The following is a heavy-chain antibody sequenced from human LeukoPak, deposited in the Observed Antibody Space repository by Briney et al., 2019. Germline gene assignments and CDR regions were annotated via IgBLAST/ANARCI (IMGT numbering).Heavy chain of an antibody. D-gene: IGHD3-22*01. CDR1: GFTFSSYA. CDR2: ISGSGGST. J-gene: IGHJ4*02. CDR3: AKSLNYYDSSGYYGALDY. Sequence: QPGGSLRLSCAASGFTFSSYAMRWVRQAPGKGLEWVSAISGSGGSTYYADSVKGRFTISRDNSKNTLYLQMNSLRAEDTAVYYCAKSLNYYDSSGYYGALDYWGQGTLVTVSS. V-gene: IGHV3-23*01.